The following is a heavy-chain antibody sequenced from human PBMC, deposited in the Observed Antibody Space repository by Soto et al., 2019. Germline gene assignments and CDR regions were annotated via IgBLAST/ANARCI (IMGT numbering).Heavy chain of an antibody. CDR1: GGSINTSSFY. D-gene: IGHD3-10*01. CDR3: ARRPLVRGIIPYYFDS. Sequence: QLQLQESGPGLVKPSETLSLTCTVSGGSINTSSFYWGWVRQPPGKRLEWIGSIYYSGSAYYNPSLWSRLTIAIDTSKNQFTLNLSSVTAADTAVYFCARRPLVRGIIPYYFDSWGQGTLVTVSS. J-gene: IGHJ4*02. CDR2: IYYSGSA. V-gene: IGHV4-39*01.